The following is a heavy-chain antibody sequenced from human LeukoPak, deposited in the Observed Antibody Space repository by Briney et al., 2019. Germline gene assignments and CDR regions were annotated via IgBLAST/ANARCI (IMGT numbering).Heavy chain of an antibody. D-gene: IGHD3-22*01. CDR3: ARRSTGSSHYYDSSGYFAFDI. CDR2: IYYSGST. V-gene: IGHV4-59*12. J-gene: IGHJ3*02. CDR1: GGSISSYY. Sequence: PSETLSLTCTVSGGSISSYYWSWIRQPPGKGLEWIGYIYYSGSTNYNPSLKSRVTISVDTSKNQFSLKLSSVTAADPAVYYCARRSTGSSHYYDSSGYFAFDIWGQGTMVTVSS.